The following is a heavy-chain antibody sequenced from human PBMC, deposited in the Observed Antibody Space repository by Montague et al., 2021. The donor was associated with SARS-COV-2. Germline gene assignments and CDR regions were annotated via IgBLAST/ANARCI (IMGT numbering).Heavy chain of an antibody. CDR1: GGSFSPYY. J-gene: IGHJ6*02. Sequence: SETLSLTCSVSGGSFSPYYWTWIRQTPRKGLEWNGYVSHTWSTNYNPSLHSRVSMFVDSATSQFSLALSPVTAADTAIYYCSRFRIWNHLYGMDVWGHGTTVTVSS. CDR3: SRFRIWNHLYGMDV. V-gene: IGHV4-59*12. CDR2: VSHTWST. D-gene: IGHD2-15*01.